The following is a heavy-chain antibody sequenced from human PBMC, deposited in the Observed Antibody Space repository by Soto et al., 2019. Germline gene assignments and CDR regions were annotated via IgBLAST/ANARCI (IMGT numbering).Heavy chain of an antibody. J-gene: IGHJ1*01. V-gene: IGHV3-15*01. CDR2: IKSKSDGGTT. D-gene: IGHD3-3*01. CDR3: TTVGSRTAIFGVVLVTREYFHH. CDR1: GFTFSSAW. Sequence: GGSLRLSCAASGFTFSSAWMSWVRQAPGKGLEWVGRIKSKSDGGTTDYAAPVKGRFNISRDDSKNTLYLQVSSLRAEDTAVYYCTTVGSRTAIFGVVLVTREYFHHWGQGTLVTVSS.